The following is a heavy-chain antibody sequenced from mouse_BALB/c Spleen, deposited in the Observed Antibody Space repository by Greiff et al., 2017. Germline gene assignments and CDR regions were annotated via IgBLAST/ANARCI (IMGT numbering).Heavy chain of an antibody. V-gene: IGHV1-54*01. J-gene: IGHJ4*01. CDR3: ARYAMDY. Sequence: VQLQQSGAELVRPGTSVKVSCKASGYAFTNYLIEWVKQRPGQGLEWIGVINPGSGGTNYNEKFKGKATLTADKSSSTAYMQLSSLTSDDSAVYFCARYAMDYWGQGTSVTVSS. CDR1: GYAFTNYL. CDR2: INPGSGGT.